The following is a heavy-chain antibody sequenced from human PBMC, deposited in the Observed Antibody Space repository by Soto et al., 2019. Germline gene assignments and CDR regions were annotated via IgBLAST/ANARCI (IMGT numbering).Heavy chain of an antibody. J-gene: IGHJ6*02. Sequence: GGSLRLSCAASGFTFDDYTMHWVRQAPGKGLERVSLISWDGGSTYYADSVKGRFTISRDNSKNSLYLQMNSLRTEDTALYYCAKDITRRIAVAGTDYYYYGMDVWGQGTTVTVSS. CDR3: AKDITRRIAVAGTDYYYYGMDV. D-gene: IGHD6-19*01. CDR1: GFTFDDYT. CDR2: ISWDGGST. V-gene: IGHV3-43*01.